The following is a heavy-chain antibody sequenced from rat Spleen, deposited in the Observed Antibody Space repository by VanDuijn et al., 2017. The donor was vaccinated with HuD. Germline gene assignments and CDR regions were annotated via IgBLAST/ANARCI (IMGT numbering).Heavy chain of an antibody. V-gene: IGHV5-7*01. J-gene: IGHJ2*01. CDR3: ARQPTEGFDY. CDR1: GFTFSDYN. Sequence: EVQLVESGGGLVQPGRSLKLSCAASGFTFSDYNMAWVRQAPKKGLEWVATISYDGSSTYYRDTVKGRFTISRDNAKSTLYLQMDSLSSEDTATYYCARQPTEGFDYWGQGVMVTVSS. CDR2: ISYDGSST. D-gene: IGHD1-11*01.